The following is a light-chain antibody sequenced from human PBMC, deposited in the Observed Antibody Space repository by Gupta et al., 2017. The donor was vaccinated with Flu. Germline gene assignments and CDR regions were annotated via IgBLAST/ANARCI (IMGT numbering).Light chain of an antibody. J-gene: IGKJ1*01. V-gene: IGKV1-5*03. CDR1: QSVNTW. CDR2: KAS. Sequence: DIQMTQSPSTLSASVGDRVTITCRASQSVNTWLAWYQQKPGTAPKLLIYKASSLESGVPSRFSGSGSGTEFTLTIRSLQPDDFATYYCQQYNSDWTFGQGTKVEIK. CDR3: QQYNSDWT.